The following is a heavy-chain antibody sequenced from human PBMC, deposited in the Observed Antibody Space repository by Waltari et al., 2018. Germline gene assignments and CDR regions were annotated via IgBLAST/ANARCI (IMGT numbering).Heavy chain of an antibody. CDR3: ASGRSGYYNDAFDI. D-gene: IGHD3-3*01. CDR1: GGSISSGGYS. J-gene: IGHJ3*02. Sequence: QLQLQESGSGLVKPSQTLSPTCAVSGGSISSGGYSWSWIRQPPGKGLEWIGYIYHSGSTYYNPSLKSRVTISVDRSKNQFSLKLSSVTAADTAVYYCASGRSGYYNDAFDIWGQGTMVTVSS. V-gene: IGHV4-30-2*01. CDR2: IYHSGST.